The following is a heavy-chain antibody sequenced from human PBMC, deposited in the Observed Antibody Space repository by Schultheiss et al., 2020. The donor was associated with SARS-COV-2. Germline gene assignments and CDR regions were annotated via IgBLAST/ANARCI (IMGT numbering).Heavy chain of an antibody. CDR3: ASTFGYSSGWYSY. J-gene: IGHJ4*02. D-gene: IGHD6-19*01. V-gene: IGHV4-59*08. Sequence: SETLSLTCTVSGGSISSYYWSWIRQPPGKGLEWIGYIYYSGSTNYNPSLKSRVTISVDTSKNQFSLKLSSVTAADTAVYYCASTFGYSSGWYSYWGQGTLVTVSS. CDR2: IYYSGST. CDR1: GGSISSYY.